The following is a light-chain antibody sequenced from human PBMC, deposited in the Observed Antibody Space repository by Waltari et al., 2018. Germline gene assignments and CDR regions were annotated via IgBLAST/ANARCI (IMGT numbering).Light chain of an antibody. CDR2: DAS. CDR1: QSVSSN. V-gene: IGKV3-15*01. J-gene: IGKJ5*01. CDR3: QQYNRWPPIT. Sequence: EIVMTQSPATLSVSPGETATLSCRASQSVSSNVAWYQKKPGQAPSLHIYDASTRATSIPAKFRGSGSGTEFTLTISSLQSEDFAVYYCQQYNRWPPITFGHGTRLEIK.